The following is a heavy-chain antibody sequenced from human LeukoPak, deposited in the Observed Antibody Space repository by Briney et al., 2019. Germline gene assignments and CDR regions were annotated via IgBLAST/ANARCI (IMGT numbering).Heavy chain of an antibody. CDR3: AKDLSIAVAGTGAFDI. D-gene: IGHD6-19*01. J-gene: IGHJ3*02. Sequence: GGSLRLSCAASGFTFDDYAMHWVRQAPGKGLEWVSGISWNSGSIGYADSVKGRFTISRDNAKNSLYLQMNSLRAEDTALYYCAKDLSIAVAGTGAFDIWGRGTMVTVSS. CDR2: ISWNSGSI. CDR1: GFTFDDYA. V-gene: IGHV3-9*01.